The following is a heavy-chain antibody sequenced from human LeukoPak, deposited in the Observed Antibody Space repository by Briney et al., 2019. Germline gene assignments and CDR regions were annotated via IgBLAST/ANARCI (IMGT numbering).Heavy chain of an antibody. J-gene: IGHJ6*02. D-gene: IGHD3-10*01. CDR2: INSDGSST. Sequence: GGSLRLSCAASGFTFSSYWMHWVRQAPGKGLVWVSRINSDGSSTSYADSVKGRFTISRDNAKNTLYLQMNSLRAEDTAVYYCAGDGRGIWFGESNLYGMDVWGQGTTVTVSS. V-gene: IGHV3-74*01. CDR1: GFTFSSYW. CDR3: AGDGRGIWFGESNLYGMDV.